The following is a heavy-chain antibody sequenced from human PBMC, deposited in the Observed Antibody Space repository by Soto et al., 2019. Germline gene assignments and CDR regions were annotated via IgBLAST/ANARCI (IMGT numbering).Heavy chain of an antibody. V-gene: IGHV3-23*01. J-gene: IGHJ3*02. Sequence: GGSQRLSSAASGFTFISYAMSWVRQAPGKGLEWVSAISGSGGSTYYADSVKGRFTISRDNSKNTLYLQMNSLRAEDTAVYYCASGGQLKQLKVPIWGQGTMVTVSS. CDR1: GFTFISYA. D-gene: IGHD3-10*01. CDR2: ISGSGGST. CDR3: ASGGQLKQLKVPI.